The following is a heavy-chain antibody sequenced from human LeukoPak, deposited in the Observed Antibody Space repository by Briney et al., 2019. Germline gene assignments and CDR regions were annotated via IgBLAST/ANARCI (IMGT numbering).Heavy chain of an antibody. V-gene: IGHV1-2*02. D-gene: IGHD6-6*01. Sequence: ASVKVSCKASGYTFTGYYMHWVQQAPGQGLEWMGWINPNSGGTNYAQKFQGRVTMTRDTSISTAYMELSRLRSDDTAVYYCATQGAARRHLSNFDYWGQGTLVTVSS. CDR2: INPNSGGT. J-gene: IGHJ4*02. CDR1: GYTFTGYY. CDR3: ATQGAARRHLSNFDY.